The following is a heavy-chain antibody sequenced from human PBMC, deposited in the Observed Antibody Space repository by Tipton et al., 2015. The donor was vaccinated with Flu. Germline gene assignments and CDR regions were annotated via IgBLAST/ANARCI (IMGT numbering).Heavy chain of an antibody. CDR2: SHYSGST. V-gene: IGHV4-59*08. Sequence: LRLSCTVSGDSISSYYWSWIRQPPGKGLEWIEYSHYSGSTNYSPSLKSRVTISVDTSKNHLSLKLSSVTAADTAVYYCARHRRPSSWDFDYWGQGSLITVSS. CDR3: ARHRRPSSWDFDY. D-gene: IGHD6-13*01. J-gene: IGHJ4*02. CDR1: GDSISSYY.